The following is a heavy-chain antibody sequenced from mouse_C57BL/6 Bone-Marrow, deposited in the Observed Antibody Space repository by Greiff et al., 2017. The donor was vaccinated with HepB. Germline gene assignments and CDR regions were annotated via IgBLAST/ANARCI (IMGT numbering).Heavy chain of an antibody. CDR1: GYTFTDYY. CDR2: IYPGSGNT. J-gene: IGHJ2*01. V-gene: IGHV1-76*01. CDR3: QFITTVVATRDFDY. Sequence: VQLQQSGAELVRPGASVKLSCKASGYTFTDYYINWVKQRPGQGLEWIARIYPGSGNTYYNEKFKGKATLTAEKSSSTAYMQLSSLTSEDSAVYFCQFITTVVATRDFDYWGQGTTLTVSS. D-gene: IGHD1-1*01.